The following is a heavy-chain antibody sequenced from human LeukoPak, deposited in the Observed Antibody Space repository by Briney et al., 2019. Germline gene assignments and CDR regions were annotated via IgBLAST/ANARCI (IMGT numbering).Heavy chain of an antibody. J-gene: IGHJ4*02. CDR1: GYTFTSYG. CDR2: INPNSGGT. V-gene: IGHV1-2*02. D-gene: IGHD6-6*01. CDR3: ARKSAARKTSEFDY. Sequence: ASVKVSCKASGYTFTSYGISWVRQAPGQGLEWMGWINPNSGGTKYAQKFQGRVTMTSDTSISTAYMELSSLISDDTAVYYCARKSAARKTSEFDYWGQGTLVTVSS.